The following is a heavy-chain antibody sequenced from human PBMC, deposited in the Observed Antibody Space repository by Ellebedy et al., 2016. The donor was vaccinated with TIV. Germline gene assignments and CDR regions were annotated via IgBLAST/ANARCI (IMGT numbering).Heavy chain of an antibody. CDR2: FIPLFGTA. Sequence: ASVKVSCXASGGTFSIYALSWVRQTRGQGLELMGGFIPLFGTANYPPKFQGRGTITAVDSTNTAYMELSSLRSEDTAVYYCAKKYGDSSDIDLDAFDIWGQGTMVTVSS. CDR3: AKKYGDSSDIDLDAFDI. CDR1: GGTFSIYA. J-gene: IGHJ3*02. V-gene: IGHV1-69*13. D-gene: IGHD2-15*01.